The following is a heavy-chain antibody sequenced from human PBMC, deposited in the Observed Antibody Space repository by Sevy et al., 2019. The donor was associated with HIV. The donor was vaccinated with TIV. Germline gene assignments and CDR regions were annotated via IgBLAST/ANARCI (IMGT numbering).Heavy chain of an antibody. CDR1: GYNFASDG. V-gene: IGHV1-18*04. CDR2: IGVYNGNA. J-gene: IGHJ4*02. D-gene: IGHD3-10*01. Sequence: ASVKVSCKASGYNFASDGFSWVRQAPGQGPEWMGWIGVYNGNAKYAQVFQDRFTMTTDTSTSTAYMELRSLRSDDTAVYYCARVPTYYYGSATYFDYWGQGTLVTVSS. CDR3: ARVPTYYYGSATYFDY.